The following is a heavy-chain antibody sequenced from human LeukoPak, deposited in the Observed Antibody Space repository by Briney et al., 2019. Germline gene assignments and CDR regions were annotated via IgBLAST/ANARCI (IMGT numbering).Heavy chain of an antibody. D-gene: IGHD2-15*01. CDR2: ISYDGNRK. J-gene: IGHJ6*02. CDR1: GFTFSSFG. Sequence: GGSLRLSCAASGFTFSSFGMHWVRQAPGKGLEWVAVISYDGNRKYYADSVKDRFTISRDNSKNTVYLRMNSLRAEDTAVFYCGKGLHPSRYGEDVWGQGTTVTVSS. V-gene: IGHV3-30*18. CDR3: GKGLHPSRYGEDV.